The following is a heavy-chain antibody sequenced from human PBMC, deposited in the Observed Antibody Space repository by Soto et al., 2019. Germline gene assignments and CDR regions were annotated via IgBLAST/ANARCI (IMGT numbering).Heavy chain of an antibody. CDR2: SNSNGDKT. CDR3: AREYGSGSSPPWFDP. D-gene: IGHD3-10*01. V-gene: IGHV3-20*01. CDR1: GFTFDDNG. Sequence: EVQLVESGGGVVWPGGSLRLSCAASGFTFDDNGMSWVRQVPGKGLEWVSGSNSNGDKTGYADSVKGRFTISRDNAKNSLYLQMNSLRVEDTALYHCAREYGSGSSPPWFDPWGQGTLVTVSS. J-gene: IGHJ5*02.